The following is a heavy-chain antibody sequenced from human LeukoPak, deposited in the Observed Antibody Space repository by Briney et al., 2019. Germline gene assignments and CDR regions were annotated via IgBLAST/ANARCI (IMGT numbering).Heavy chain of an antibody. CDR1: GFNFANHA. CDR3: AKDRGYYYDSSGYYYFDY. Sequence: GGSLKLSCAASGFNFANHAMSWVRQTPGKGLEWVSAISGGGDITYYADSVTGRFTISRDNSKDTLFLQMHSLRPGDTAVYYCAKDRGYYYDSSGYYYFDYWGQGTLVTVSS. V-gene: IGHV3-23*01. CDR2: ISGGGDIT. D-gene: IGHD3-22*01. J-gene: IGHJ4*02.